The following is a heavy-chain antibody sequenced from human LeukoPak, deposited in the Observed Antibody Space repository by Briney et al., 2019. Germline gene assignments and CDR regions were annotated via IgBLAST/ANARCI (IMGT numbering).Heavy chain of an antibody. CDR1: GYTFTGYY. V-gene: IGHV1-2*06. Sequence: GASVKVSCEASGYTFTGYYMHWVRQAPGQGLEWMGRINPNSGGTNYAQKFQGRVTMTRDTSISTAYMELSRLRSDDTAVYYCASTPLYYDILTGYYTATFDPWGQGTLVTVSS. J-gene: IGHJ5*02. D-gene: IGHD3-9*01. CDR3: ASTPLYYDILTGYYTATFDP. CDR2: INPNSGGT.